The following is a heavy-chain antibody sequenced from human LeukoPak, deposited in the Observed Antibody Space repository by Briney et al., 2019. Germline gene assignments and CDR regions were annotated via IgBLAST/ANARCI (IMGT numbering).Heavy chain of an antibody. CDR3: AKDKAKSGYSSSWYVYYYYYMDV. V-gene: IGHV3-30*02. Sequence: PGGALRLSCAASGFTFSSYGMHWVRQAPGKGLEWVAFIRYDGSNKYYADSVKGRFTISRDNSKNTLYLQMNSLRAEDTAVYYCAKDKAKSGYSSSWYVYYYYYMDVWGKGTTVTISS. D-gene: IGHD6-13*01. CDR2: IRYDGSNK. CDR1: GFTFSSYG. J-gene: IGHJ6*03.